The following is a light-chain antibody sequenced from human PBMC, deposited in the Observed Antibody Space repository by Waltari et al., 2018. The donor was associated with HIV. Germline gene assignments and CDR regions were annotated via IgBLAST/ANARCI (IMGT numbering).Light chain of an antibody. J-gene: IGLJ3*02. CDR2: GKN. CDR3: NSRDSSGNHRWV. Sequence: SSELTQDPAVSVALGQTVRITCQGDSLRSYYASWYQQKPGQAPVLVIYGKNNRPSGIPDRFSGSSSGNTASLTITGAQAEDEADYYCNSRDSSGNHRWVFGGGTKLTVL. V-gene: IGLV3-19*01. CDR1: SLRSYY.